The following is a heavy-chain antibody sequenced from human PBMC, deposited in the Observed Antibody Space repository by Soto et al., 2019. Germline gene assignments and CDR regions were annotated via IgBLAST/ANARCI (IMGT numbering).Heavy chain of an antibody. CDR2: MNPNSGNT. Sequence: QVQLVQSGAEVKKPGASVKVSCKASGYTFTSYDINWVRQATGQGLEWMGWMNPNSGNTGYAQKFQGRVTMTRNTSXSXXDMGLSSLRSEETAVYYCARGEGLMTTVVTPDFDYWGQGTLVTVSS. D-gene: IGHD4-17*01. CDR1: GYTFTSYD. J-gene: IGHJ4*02. V-gene: IGHV1-8*01. CDR3: ARGEGLMTTVVTPDFDY.